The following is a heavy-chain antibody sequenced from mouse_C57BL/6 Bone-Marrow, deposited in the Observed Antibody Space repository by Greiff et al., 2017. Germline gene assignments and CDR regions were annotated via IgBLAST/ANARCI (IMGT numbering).Heavy chain of an antibody. D-gene: IGHD1-1*01. CDR2: ISSGSSTI. Sequence: EVQLVESGGGLVKPGGSLKLSCAASGFTFSDYGMHWVRQAPEKGLEWVAYISSGSSTIYYAATVKGRFTISRDNAKNTLFLQMTSLRSEDTAMYYCARGITTVVATDYFDYWGQGTTLTVSS. CDR1: GFTFSDYG. V-gene: IGHV5-17*01. CDR3: ARGITTVVATDYFDY. J-gene: IGHJ2*01.